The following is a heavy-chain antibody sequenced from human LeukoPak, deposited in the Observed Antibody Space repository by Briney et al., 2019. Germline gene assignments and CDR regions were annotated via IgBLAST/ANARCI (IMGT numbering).Heavy chain of an antibody. Sequence: SETLSLTCTVSGGSISSGDYYWSWIRQPPGKGLEWIGYIYYSGSTYYNPSLKSRVTISVDTSKNQFSLKLSSVTAADTAVYYCASRAVFSGYYDSSGYYAPFDYWGQGTLVTVSS. CDR3: ASRAVFSGYYDSSGYYAPFDY. D-gene: IGHD3-22*01. CDR2: IYYSGST. CDR1: GGSISSGDYY. V-gene: IGHV4-30-4*01. J-gene: IGHJ4*02.